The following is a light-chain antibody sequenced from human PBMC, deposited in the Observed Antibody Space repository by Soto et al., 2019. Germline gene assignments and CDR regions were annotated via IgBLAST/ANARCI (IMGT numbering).Light chain of an antibody. CDR1: QGISSW. Sequence: DIRMTQSPSSVSASVGDRVTITYRASQGISSWLAWYQHKPGKAPKLLIYAASSMQSGVPSRFSGIRSGTDFTLPINSLQPEDYATYHCQQANSFPLTFGGGTKVGIK. CDR2: AAS. V-gene: IGKV1-12*01. CDR3: QQANSFPLT. J-gene: IGKJ4*01.